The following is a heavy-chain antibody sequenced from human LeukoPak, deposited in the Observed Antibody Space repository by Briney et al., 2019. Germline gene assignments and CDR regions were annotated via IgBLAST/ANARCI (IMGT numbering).Heavy chain of an antibody. CDR1: GYTLTELS. V-gene: IGHV1-24*01. Sequence: ASVKVSCKVSGYTLTELSMHWVRQAPGKGLEWMGGFDPEDGETIHAQKFQGRVTMTEDTSTDTAYMELSSLRSEDTAVYYCATARPGYSSGWFVDWDYWGQGTLVTVSS. CDR2: FDPEDGET. D-gene: IGHD6-19*01. CDR3: ATARPGYSSGWFVDWDY. J-gene: IGHJ4*02.